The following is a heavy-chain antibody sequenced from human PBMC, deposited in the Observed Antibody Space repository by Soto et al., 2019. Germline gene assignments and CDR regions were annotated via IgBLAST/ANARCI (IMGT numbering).Heavy chain of an antibody. CDR1: GGSITSFY. Sequence: SETLSLTCTVSGGSITSFYWSWIRQSPGKGLEWIGYIYYSGSPTYNQSLKSRVTISTDTSKNQFSLKVDSVTAADTAVYYCARVLGSSFKSYYMDVWGKGTTVTVSS. CDR3: ARVLGSSFKSYYMDV. V-gene: IGHV4-59*08. CDR2: IYYSGSP. D-gene: IGHD6-6*01. J-gene: IGHJ6*03.